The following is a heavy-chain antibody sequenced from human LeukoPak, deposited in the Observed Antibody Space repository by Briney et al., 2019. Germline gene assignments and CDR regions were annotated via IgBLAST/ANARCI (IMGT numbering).Heavy chain of an antibody. D-gene: IGHD3-10*01. CDR1: GFTFSSYE. CDR3: ARTAGKLVRGGIDY. CDR2: ISSSGSTI. Sequence: GGSLRLSCAASGFTFSSYEMNWVRQAPGKGLEWVSYISSSGSTIYYADSVKGRFTISRDNAKNSLYLQMNSLRAEDTAVYYCARTAGKLVRGGIDYWGQGTLVTVSS. V-gene: IGHV3-48*03. J-gene: IGHJ4*02.